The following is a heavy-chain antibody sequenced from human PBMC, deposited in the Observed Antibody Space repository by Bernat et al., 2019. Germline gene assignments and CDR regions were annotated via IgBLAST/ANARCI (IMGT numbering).Heavy chain of an antibody. CDR2: ISDDGGDK. CDR1: GFTFSTYA. D-gene: IGHD6-6*01. J-gene: IGHJ4*02. CDR3: ARDRQQFVPFDY. Sequence: QVQLVESGGGVVQPGRSLRLSCAASGFTFSTYAMHWVRQAPGKGLEWVAVISDDGGDKYYADSGKGRFTISKDNSKNTLYLQMNSLRAEDTAVYYCARDRQQFVPFDYWGQGTLVTVSS. V-gene: IGHV3-30*01.